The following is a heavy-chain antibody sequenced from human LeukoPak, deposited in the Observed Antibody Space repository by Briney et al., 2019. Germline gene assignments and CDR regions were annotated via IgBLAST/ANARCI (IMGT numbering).Heavy chain of an antibody. CDR2: IIPIFGTA. Sequence: SVKVSCKASGGTFSSYAISWVRQAPGQGLEWMGGIIPIFGTANYAQKFQGRVTITTDESTSTAYMELSSLRSEDTAVYYCARDRQNCGGDCYSGWFDPWGQGTLVTVSS. CDR3: ARDRQNCGGDCYSGWFDP. V-gene: IGHV1-69*05. CDR1: GGTFSSYA. D-gene: IGHD2-21*02. J-gene: IGHJ5*02.